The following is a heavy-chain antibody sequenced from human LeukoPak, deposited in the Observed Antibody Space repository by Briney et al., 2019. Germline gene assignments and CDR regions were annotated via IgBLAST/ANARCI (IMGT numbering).Heavy chain of an antibody. V-gene: IGHV4-59*01. J-gene: IGHJ4*02. CDR2: IYYSGST. CDR1: GGSIGSYY. Sequence: SETLSLTCTVSGGSIGSYYWSWIRQPPGKGLEWIGYIYYSGSTNYNPSLKSRVTISVDTSKNQFSLKLSSVTAADTAVYYCASGYYGTRTLAFDYLGQGTLVTVSS. D-gene: IGHD4-17*01. CDR3: ASGYYGTRTLAFDY.